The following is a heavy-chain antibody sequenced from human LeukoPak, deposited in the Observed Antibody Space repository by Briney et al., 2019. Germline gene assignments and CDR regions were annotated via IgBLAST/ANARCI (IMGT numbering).Heavy chain of an antibody. V-gene: IGHV1-69-2*01. CDR3: ATITMVRGVSYYFDY. D-gene: IGHD3-10*01. CDR2: VDPEDGET. Sequence: ASVKISCKVSGYTFTDYYMHWVQQAPGKGLEWMGLVDPEDGETIYAEKFQGRVTITADTSTDIAYMELSSLRSEDTAVYYCATITMVRGVSYYFDYWGQGTLVTVSS. J-gene: IGHJ4*02. CDR1: GYTFTDYY.